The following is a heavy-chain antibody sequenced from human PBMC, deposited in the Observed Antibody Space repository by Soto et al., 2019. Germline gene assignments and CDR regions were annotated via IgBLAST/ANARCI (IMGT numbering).Heavy chain of an antibody. CDR2: INPSGGST. D-gene: IGHD3-3*01. V-gene: IGHV1-46*03. CDR3: ARAVYYDFWSGYYPYYYYYMDV. Sequence: APEKGLEWMGIINPSGGSTSYAQKFQGRVTMTRDTSTSTVYMELSGLRSEDTAVYYCARAVYYDFWSGYYPYYYYYMDVWGKGTTVTVSS. J-gene: IGHJ6*03.